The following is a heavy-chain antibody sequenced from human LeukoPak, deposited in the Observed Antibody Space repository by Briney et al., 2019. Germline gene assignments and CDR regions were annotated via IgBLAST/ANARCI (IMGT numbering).Heavy chain of an antibody. CDR3: ARPDYGGQNYYYYYYIDV. CDR2: IKQDGSEK. Sequence: PGGSLRLSCAASGFTFSSYWMSWVRQAPGKGLEWVANIKQDGSEKYYVDSVKGRFTISRDNAKNSLYLQMNSLRAEDTAVYYCARPDYGGQNYYYYYYIDVWGKGTTVTVSS. CDR1: GFTFSSYW. D-gene: IGHD4-23*01. V-gene: IGHV3-7*01. J-gene: IGHJ6*03.